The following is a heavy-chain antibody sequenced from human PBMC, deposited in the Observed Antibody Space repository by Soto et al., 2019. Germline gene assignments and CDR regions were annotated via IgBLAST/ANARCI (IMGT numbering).Heavy chain of an antibody. D-gene: IGHD2-21*01. J-gene: IGHJ6*02. CDR3: AASCVGCGGFNYYGMDV. CDR2: IYYNGST. V-gene: IGHV4-31*03. Sequence: SETLSLTCTVSGGSISSGGYYWSWIRQHPGKGLEWIGYIYYNGSTYYNPSLKSRVTISVDTSKNQFSLKLSSVTAADTAVYYCAASCVGCGGFNYYGMDVWGQGTTVTVSS. CDR1: GGSISSGGYY.